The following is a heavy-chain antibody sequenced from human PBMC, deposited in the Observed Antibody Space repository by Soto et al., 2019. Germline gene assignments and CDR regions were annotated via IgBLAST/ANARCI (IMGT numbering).Heavy chain of an antibody. Sequence: SETLSLTCTVSGGSISSYYWSWIRQPPGKGLEWIGYIYYSGSTNYNPSLKSRVTISVGTSKNQFSLKLSSVTAADTAVYYCARHEGYYDFWSGYRGDYYYYMDVWGKGTTVTVSS. CDR2: IYYSGST. CDR1: GGSISSYY. D-gene: IGHD3-3*01. V-gene: IGHV4-59*08. CDR3: ARHEGYYDFWSGYRGDYYYYMDV. J-gene: IGHJ6*03.